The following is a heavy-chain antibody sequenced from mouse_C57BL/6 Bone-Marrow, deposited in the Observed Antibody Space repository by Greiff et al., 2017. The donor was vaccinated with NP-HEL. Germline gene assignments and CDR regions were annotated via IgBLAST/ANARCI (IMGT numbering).Heavy chain of an antibody. CDR3: THDYDGPLFDY. CDR2: IDPEDGDT. V-gene: IGHV14-1*01. Sequence: VQLQQSGAELVRPGASVKLSCTASGFNIKDYYMHWVKQRPEQGLEWIGRIDPEDGDTEYAPKFQGKATMTADTPSNTAYLQLSSLTSEDTAVYYCTHDYDGPLFDYWGQGTTLTVSS. D-gene: IGHD2-4*01. J-gene: IGHJ2*01. CDR1: GFNIKDYY.